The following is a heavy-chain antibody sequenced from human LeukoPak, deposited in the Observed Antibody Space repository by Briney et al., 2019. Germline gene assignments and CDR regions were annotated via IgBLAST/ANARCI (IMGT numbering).Heavy chain of an antibody. D-gene: IGHD3-22*01. CDR2: ISDSGTHI. CDR3: ARGDDSGYYDYFDY. J-gene: IGHJ4*02. CDR1: GFTFSSYA. Sequence: PGGSLRLSCAASGFTFSSYAMSWVRQAPGEGLEWVSSISDSGTHIYYADSVKGRFTISRDFSKNTVFLHMNSLRAEDTAMYYCARGDDSGYYDYFDYWGQGALVTVSS. V-gene: IGHV3-23*01.